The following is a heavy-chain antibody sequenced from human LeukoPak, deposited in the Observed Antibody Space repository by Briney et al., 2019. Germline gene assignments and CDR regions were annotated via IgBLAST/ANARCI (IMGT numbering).Heavy chain of an antibody. J-gene: IGHJ5*02. CDR2: IYYSGST. D-gene: IGHD3-10*01. CDR1: GGSISSSSYY. CDR3: ARVEGSLYSSDP. Sequence: SETLSLTCTVSGGSISSSSYYWGWIRQPPGKGLEWIGSIYYSGSTYYNPSLKSRVTISVDTSKNQFSLKLSSVTAADTAVYYCARVEGSLYSSDPWGQGTLVTVSS. V-gene: IGHV4-39*07.